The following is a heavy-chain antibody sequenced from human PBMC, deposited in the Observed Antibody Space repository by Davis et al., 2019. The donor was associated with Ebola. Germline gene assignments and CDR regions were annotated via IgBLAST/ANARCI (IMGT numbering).Heavy chain of an antibody. CDR1: GFTVSSNY. V-gene: IGHV3-66*02. J-gene: IGHJ4*02. CDR2: IYSGGST. Sequence: PGGSLRLSCAASGFTVSSNYMSWVRQAPGKGLEWVSVIYSGGSTYYADSVKGRFTISRDNSKNTLYLQMNSLRAEDTAVYYCARETYDSSGYYPFDYWGQGTLVTVSS. CDR3: ARETYDSSGYYPFDY. D-gene: IGHD3-22*01.